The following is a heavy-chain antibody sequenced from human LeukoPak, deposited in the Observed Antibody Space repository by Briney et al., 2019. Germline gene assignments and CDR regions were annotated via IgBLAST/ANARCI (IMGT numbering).Heavy chain of an antibody. D-gene: IGHD5-12*01. J-gene: IGHJ4*02. Sequence: PSQTQSFTCTVSGGSISSGGYYWTWIRQHPGKGLEWIGSIYYSGSTYYNPPLKSRVTISADTSKNQFSLKLSSVTAADTAVYYCARGSLDSGYDIDYWGQGTLVTVSS. CDR2: IYYSGST. CDR3: ARGSLDSGYDIDY. V-gene: IGHV4-31*03. CDR1: GGSISSGGYY.